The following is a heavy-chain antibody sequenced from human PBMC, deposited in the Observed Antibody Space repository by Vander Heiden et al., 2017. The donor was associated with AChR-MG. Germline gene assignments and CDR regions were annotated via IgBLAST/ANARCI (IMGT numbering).Heavy chain of an antibody. CDR3: ARVRGGVGATGYFDY. CDR1: GFPFSCYW. J-gene: IGHJ4*02. CDR2: INSDGSST. D-gene: IGHD1-26*01. Sequence: EVQLVESGGGLVQPGGSLRLPFAASGFPFSCYWMHWVRQAPGKGLVVVSSINSDGSSTSYEDSVKGRFTISRDNAKNTLYLQMNSLRAEDTAVYYCARVRGGVGATGYFDYWGQGTLVTVSS. V-gene: IGHV3-74*01.